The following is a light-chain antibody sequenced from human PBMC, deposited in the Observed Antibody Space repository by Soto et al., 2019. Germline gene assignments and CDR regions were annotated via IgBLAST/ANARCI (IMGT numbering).Light chain of an antibody. Sequence: QSALTQPPSASGSPGQSVTISCTGTSDVGGYNYVSWYQQHPGKAPKLMIYEVSKRPSGVPDRFSGSKSGNTASLTVSGLQAEDEADYYCSSYAGSNNLVFGTGTKLTVL. CDR1: SDVGGYNY. J-gene: IGLJ1*01. CDR3: SSYAGSNNLV. V-gene: IGLV2-8*01. CDR2: EVS.